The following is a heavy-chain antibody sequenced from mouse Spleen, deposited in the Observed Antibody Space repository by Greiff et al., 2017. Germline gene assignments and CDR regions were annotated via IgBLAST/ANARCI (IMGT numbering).Heavy chain of an antibody. D-gene: IGHD2-4*01. J-gene: IGHJ2*01. V-gene: IGHV6-6*01. CDR3: TRNYDYDAHFDY. CDR2: IRNKANNHAT. CDR1: GFTFSDAW. Sequence: DVMLVESGGGLVQPGGSMKLSCAASGFTFSDAWMDWVRQSPEKGLEWVAEIRNKANNHATYYAESVKGRFTISRDDSKSSVYLQMNSLRAEDTGIYYCTRNYDYDAHFDYWGQGTTLTVSS.